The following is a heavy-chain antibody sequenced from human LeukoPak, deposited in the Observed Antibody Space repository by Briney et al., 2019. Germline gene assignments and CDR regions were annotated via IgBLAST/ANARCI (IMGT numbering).Heavy chain of an antibody. CDR3: ARDPTYDSSGYNFDY. V-gene: IGHV3-64*04. D-gene: IGHD3-22*01. Sequence: GGSLRLSCSASGFTFSSYAMHWVRQAPGKGLEYVSAISSHGGSTYYADSVKGRFTISRDNSKNTLYLQMNSLRAEDTAVYYCARDPTYDSSGYNFDYWGQGTLVTVSS. J-gene: IGHJ4*02. CDR1: GFTFSSYA. CDR2: ISSHGGST.